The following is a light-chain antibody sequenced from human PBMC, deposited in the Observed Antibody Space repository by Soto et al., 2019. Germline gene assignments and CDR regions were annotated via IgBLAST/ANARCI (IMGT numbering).Light chain of an antibody. CDR3: QQSYSTSIT. J-gene: IGKJ5*01. V-gene: IGKV1-39*01. CDR1: QSISSN. CDR2: AAS. Sequence: DIQMTQSPSYLSASVGDTVTITCRASQSISSNLNWYHQKPGKAPKLLIYAASSLQSGVPSRFSGSGSGTDFTLTISSLQPEDFATYYCQQSYSTSITFGQGTRLEIK.